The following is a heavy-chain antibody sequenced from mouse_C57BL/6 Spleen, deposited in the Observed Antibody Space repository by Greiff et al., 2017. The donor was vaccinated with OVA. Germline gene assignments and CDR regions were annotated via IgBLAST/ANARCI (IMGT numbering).Heavy chain of an antibody. CDR3: ARHGSSYRYFDV. CDR2: ISNGGGST. V-gene: IGHV5-12*01. J-gene: IGHJ1*03. CDR1: GFTFSDYY. Sequence: EVHLVESGGGLVQPGGSLKLSCAASGFTFSDYYMYWVRQTPEKRLEWVAYISNGGGSTYYPDTVKGRFTISRDNAKNTLYLQRSRLKSEDAAMYYGARHGSSYRYFDVWGTGTTVTVSS. D-gene: IGHD1-1*01.